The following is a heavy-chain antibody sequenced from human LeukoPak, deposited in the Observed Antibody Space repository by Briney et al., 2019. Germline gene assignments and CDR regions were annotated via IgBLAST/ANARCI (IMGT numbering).Heavy chain of an antibody. D-gene: IGHD6-13*01. J-gene: IGHJ4*02. CDR2: MYYSGTT. CDR1: GGSISSYY. CDR3: ARVTGYVMEDYFDY. V-gene: IGHV4-59*01. Sequence: KPSETLSLTCSVSGGSISSYYWSWIRQPPGKGLEWIGYMYYSGTTNYNPSLKSRVTISVDTSNNQFSLKLSSVTAADTAVYYCARVTGYVMEDYFDYWGQGTLVTVSS.